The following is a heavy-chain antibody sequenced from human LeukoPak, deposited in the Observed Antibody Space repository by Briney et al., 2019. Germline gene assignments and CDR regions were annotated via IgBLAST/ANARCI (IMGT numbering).Heavy chain of an antibody. CDR2: ISSSSGYI. D-gene: IGHD3-10*01. CDR3: ARDWQYYYGSGSYPDY. CDR1: GFTFSSYS. Sequence: GGSLRLSCAASGFTFSSYSMNWVRQAPGKGLEWVSFISSSSGYIHYADSVKGRFTISRDNAKNSLYLQMNSLRVEDTAVYYCARDWQYYYGSGSYPDYWGQGTLVTVSS. V-gene: IGHV3-21*01. J-gene: IGHJ4*02.